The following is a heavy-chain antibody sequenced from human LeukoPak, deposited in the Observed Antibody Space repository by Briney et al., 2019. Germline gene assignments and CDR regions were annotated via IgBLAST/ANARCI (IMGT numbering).Heavy chain of an antibody. CDR3: ARGVGYNYGLYYQYGMDV. V-gene: IGHV1-69*04. Sequence: SVKVSCKASGGTFSSYAISWVRQAPGQGLEWMGRIIPILGIANYAQKFQGRVTITADKSTSTAYVELSSLRSEDTAVYYCARGVGYNYGLYYQYGMDVWGQGTTVTVSS. J-gene: IGHJ6*02. D-gene: IGHD5-18*01. CDR2: IIPILGIA. CDR1: GGTFSSYA.